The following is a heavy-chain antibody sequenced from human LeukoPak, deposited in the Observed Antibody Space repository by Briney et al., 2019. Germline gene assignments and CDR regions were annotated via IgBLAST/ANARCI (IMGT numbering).Heavy chain of an antibody. J-gene: IGHJ6*02. V-gene: IGHV4-59*08. CDR1: GGSISTYY. Sequence: TETLSLTCTVSGGSISTYYWSWIRQPPGKGLEWMGYVSYSGSTNYNPSLKSRVTISIDTSKNQVSLNLSSVIAADSAVYYCARHCSGISCYHYYGMDVWGQGTTVTVSS. CDR2: VSYSGST. D-gene: IGHD2-15*01. CDR3: ARHCSGISCYHYYGMDV.